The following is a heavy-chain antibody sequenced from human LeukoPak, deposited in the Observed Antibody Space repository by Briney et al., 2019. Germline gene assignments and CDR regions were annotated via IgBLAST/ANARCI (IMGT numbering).Heavy chain of an antibody. J-gene: IGHJ5*02. CDR2: ISSSSSYI. CDR1: GFTFSSYS. V-gene: IGHV3-21*01. D-gene: IGHD2-15*01. CDR3: ARERRYCSGGSCYLGLFDP. Sequence: GGSLRLSCAASGFTFSSYSMNWVRQAPGKGLEWVSSISSSSSYIYYADSVKGRFTISRDNAKNSLYPQMNSLRAEDTAVYYCARERRYCSGGSCYLGLFDPWGQGTLVTVSS.